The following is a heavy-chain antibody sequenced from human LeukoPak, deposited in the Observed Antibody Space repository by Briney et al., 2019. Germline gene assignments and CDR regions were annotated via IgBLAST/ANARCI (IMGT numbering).Heavy chain of an antibody. CDR3: ARVPGSSGWNYYFDY. V-gene: IGHV3-48*03. CDR1: GLTFSSYE. Sequence: GGSLRLSCAASGLTFSSYEMSWVRQAPGKGLEWVSYISSSGNTIYYADSVKGRFTISRDNAKNSLYLQMNSLRAEDTAVYYCARVPGSSGWNYYFDYWGQGTLVTVSS. D-gene: IGHD6-19*01. CDR2: ISSSGNTI. J-gene: IGHJ4*02.